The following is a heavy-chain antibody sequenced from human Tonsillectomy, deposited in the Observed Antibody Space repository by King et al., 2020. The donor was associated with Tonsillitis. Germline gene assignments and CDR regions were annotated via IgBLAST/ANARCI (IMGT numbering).Heavy chain of an antibody. CDR3: ARDLTIFGVVIEYYFDY. V-gene: IGHV4-4*07. CDR2: IYYTGST. CDR1: GGSISSYY. J-gene: IGHJ4*02. Sequence: QLQESGPGLVKPSETLSLTCTVSGGSISSYYWSWIRQPAGKGLEWIGRIYYTGSTNYSPSLKSRITMSVDTSKNQFSLKLSSVTAADTAVYYCARDLTIFGVVIEYYFDYWGQGTLVTVSS. D-gene: IGHD3-3*01.